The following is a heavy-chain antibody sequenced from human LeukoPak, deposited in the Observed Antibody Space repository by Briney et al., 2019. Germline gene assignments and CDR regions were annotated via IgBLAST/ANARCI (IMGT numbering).Heavy chain of an antibody. Sequence: GGSLRLSCAASEFTFSSYAMQWVRQAPGKGLEWVSSISGSGGGTYYADSVKGRFTISRDNSKNTLYLQLNSLRAEDTAVYYCAKDREVYRLFDYWGQGTLVAVSS. D-gene: IGHD2/OR15-2a*01. CDR2: ISGSGGGT. CDR1: EFTFSSYA. J-gene: IGHJ4*02. V-gene: IGHV3-23*01. CDR3: AKDREVYRLFDY.